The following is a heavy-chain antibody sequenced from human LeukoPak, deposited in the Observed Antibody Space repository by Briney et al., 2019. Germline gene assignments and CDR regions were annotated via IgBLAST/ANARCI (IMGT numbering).Heavy chain of an antibody. CDR2: ISAYSGGT. V-gene: IGHV1-2*02. J-gene: IGHJ4*02. CDR1: GYTFTSYG. D-gene: IGHD3-9*01. Sequence: ASVKVSCKASGYTFTSYGISWVRQAPGQGLEWMGWISAYSGGTNYAQKFQGRVTMTRDTSISTAYMELSRLRSDDTAVYYCARVQGQRYFDWLLSVYYFDYWGQGTLVTVSS. CDR3: ARVQGQRYFDWLLSVYYFDY.